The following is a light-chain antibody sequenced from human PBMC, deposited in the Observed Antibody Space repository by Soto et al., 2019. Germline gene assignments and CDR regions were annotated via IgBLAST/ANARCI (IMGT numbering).Light chain of an antibody. CDR3: QKRNVWPPVT. J-gene: IGKJ5*01. V-gene: IGKV3-11*01. CDR2: GAF. Sequence: EILLTQSPATLSLSPGERATLSCRASQSVNNFLAWYQQKPGQAPRLLIFGAFNRATGIPARFSGSGSGTDFTLTISSLEPEDSAVYYCQKRNVWPPVTFGQGTRLEIK. CDR1: QSVNNF.